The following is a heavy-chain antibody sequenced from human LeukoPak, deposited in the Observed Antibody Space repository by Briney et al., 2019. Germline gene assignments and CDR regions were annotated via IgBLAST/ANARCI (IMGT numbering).Heavy chain of an antibody. CDR3: ARVGDYYGSGSVDY. J-gene: IGHJ4*02. Sequence: PSETLSLTCTVSGYSISSYYWSWIRQPQGKGLEWIGYIYYSGSTNYNPSLKSRVTISVDTSKNQFSLKLSSVTAADTAVYYCARVGDYYGSGSVDYWGQGTLVTVSS. CDR1: GYSISSYY. CDR2: IYYSGST. D-gene: IGHD3-10*01. V-gene: IGHV4-59*01.